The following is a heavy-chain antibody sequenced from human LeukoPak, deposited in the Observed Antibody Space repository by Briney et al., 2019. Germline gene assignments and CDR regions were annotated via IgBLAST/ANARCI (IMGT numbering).Heavy chain of an antibody. CDR3: ARQGGGFWYFDL. D-gene: IGHD6-25*01. V-gene: IGHV4-59*08. CDR2: IYYSGST. Sequence: SETLSLTCTVSGGSFSSYYWSWIRQPPGKGLEWIGYIYYSGSTNYNPSLRSRVTISVDTSKNQFSLKLSSVTAADTAVYYCARQGGGFWYFDLWGRGTLVTVSS. CDR1: GGSFSSYY. J-gene: IGHJ2*01.